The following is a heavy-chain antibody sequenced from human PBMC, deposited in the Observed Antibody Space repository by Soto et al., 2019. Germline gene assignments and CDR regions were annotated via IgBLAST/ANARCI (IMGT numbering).Heavy chain of an antibody. CDR2: IFSNDEK. CDR1: GFSLSNARMG. D-gene: IGHD2-2*01. CDR3: ARTHPYCSSTSCYMDV. V-gene: IGHV2-26*01. J-gene: IGHJ6*02. Sequence: QVTLKESGPVLVKPTETLTLTCTVSGFSLSNARMGVSWIRQPPGKALEWLAHIFSNDEKSYSTSLKSRLTISKDTSKSQVVLTMTNMDPVDTATYYCARTHPYCSSTSCYMDVWGQGTTVTVSS.